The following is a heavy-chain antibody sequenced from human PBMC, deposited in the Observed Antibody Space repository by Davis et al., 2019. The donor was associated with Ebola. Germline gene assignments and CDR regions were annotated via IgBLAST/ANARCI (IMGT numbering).Heavy chain of an antibody. CDR3: ARGNYGDYIVLYYYNMDV. J-gene: IGHJ6*02. V-gene: IGHV4-59*01. CDR1: GGSINNYF. CDR2: IHYLGNT. D-gene: IGHD4-17*01. Sequence: SETLSLTCTVSGGSINNYFWSWIRQPPGQGLEWIGNIHYLGNTNYNPSLKSRVTMSVDTSKSQFSLKLSSVTAADTAVYYCARGNYGDYIVLYYYNMDVWGQGTTVTVSS.